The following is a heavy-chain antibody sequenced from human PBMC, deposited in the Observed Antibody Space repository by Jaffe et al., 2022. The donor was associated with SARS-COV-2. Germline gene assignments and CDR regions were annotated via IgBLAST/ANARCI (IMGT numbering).Heavy chain of an antibody. V-gene: IGHV3-30*18. CDR2: ISYDGSNK. Sequence: QVQLVESGGGVVQPGRSLRLSCAASGFTFSSYGMHWVRQAPGKGLEWVAVISYDGSNKYYADSVKGRFTISRDNSKNTLYLQMNSLRAEDTAVYYCAKDAYYYDSSGYYPGYWGQGTLVTVSS. D-gene: IGHD3-22*01. CDR1: GFTFSSYG. CDR3: AKDAYYYDSSGYYPGY. J-gene: IGHJ4*02.